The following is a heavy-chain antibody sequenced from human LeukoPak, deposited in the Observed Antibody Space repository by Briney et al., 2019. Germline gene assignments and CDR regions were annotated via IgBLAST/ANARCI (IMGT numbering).Heavy chain of an antibody. V-gene: IGHV3-30-3*01. CDR2: ISYDGSNK. D-gene: IGHD5-12*01. CDR1: GFTFSRYA. Sequence: TGGSLRLYCAASGFTFSRYAMHWVRQAPGKGLEWVAVISYDGSNKYYADSVKGRFTISRDNSKNTLYLQMNSLRAEDTAVFYCARERRVATSDYFYGMDVWGQGTTVTVSS. CDR3: ARERRVATSDYFYGMDV. J-gene: IGHJ6*02.